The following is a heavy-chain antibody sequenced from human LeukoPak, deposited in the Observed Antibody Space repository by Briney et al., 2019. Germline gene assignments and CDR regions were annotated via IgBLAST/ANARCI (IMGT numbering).Heavy chain of an antibody. CDR1: GGTFSSYA. D-gene: IGHD6-19*01. J-gene: IGHJ4*02. V-gene: IGHV1-69*04. Sequence: SVKVSCKASGGTFSSYAINWVRQAPGQGLEWMGRIIPILGIANYAQKFQGRVTITADKSPSTAYMELSSLRSEDTAVYYCASGDSRDGPYSSGSSDYWGQGTLVTVSS. CDR3: ASGDSRDGPYSSGSSDY. CDR2: IIPILGIA.